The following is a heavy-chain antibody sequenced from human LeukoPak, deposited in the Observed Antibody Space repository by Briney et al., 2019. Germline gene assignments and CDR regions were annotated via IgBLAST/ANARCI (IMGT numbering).Heavy chain of an antibody. Sequence: SVKVSCKASGGTFSSYAISWVRQAPGQRLEWMGGIIPIFGTANYAQKLQGRVTMTTDTSTSTAYMELRSLRSDDTAVYYCARVGGASWYLYYYYYMDVWGKGTTVTVSS. CDR1: GGTFSSYA. D-gene: IGHD6-13*01. CDR2: IIPIFGTA. J-gene: IGHJ6*03. CDR3: ARVGGASWYLYYYYYMDV. V-gene: IGHV1-69*05.